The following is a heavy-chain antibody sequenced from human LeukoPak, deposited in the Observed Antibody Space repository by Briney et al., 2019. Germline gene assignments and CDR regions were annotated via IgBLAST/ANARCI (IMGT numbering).Heavy chain of an antibody. CDR3: ARGYIYGPPFDY. CDR1: GGSISSATYS. CDR2: ISHSGRT. Sequence: PSQTLSLTCAVSGGSISSATYSWNWIRQPPGKGLEWIGYISHSGRTNYNPSFKSRVTMAVDRSKTQFSLRLTSVTAADTAVYYCARGYIYGPPFDYWGQGTLATVSS. V-gene: IGHV4-30-2*01. D-gene: IGHD5-18*01. J-gene: IGHJ4*02.